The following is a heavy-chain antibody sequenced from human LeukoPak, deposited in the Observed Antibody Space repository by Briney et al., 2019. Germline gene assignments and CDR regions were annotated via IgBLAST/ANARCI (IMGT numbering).Heavy chain of an antibody. D-gene: IGHD3-9*01. Sequence: GRSLRLSCAAPGFTFSSYSMNWVRQAPGKGLEWVSYISSSSSTIYYADSVKGRFTISRDNAKNSLYLQMNSLRAEDTAVYYCARWDYDILTGYPVFDYWGQGTLVTVSS. CDR3: ARWDYDILTGYPVFDY. J-gene: IGHJ4*02. CDR1: GFTFSSYS. V-gene: IGHV3-48*04. CDR2: ISSSSSTI.